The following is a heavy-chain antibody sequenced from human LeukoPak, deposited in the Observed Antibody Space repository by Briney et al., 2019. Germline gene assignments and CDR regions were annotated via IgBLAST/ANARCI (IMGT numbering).Heavy chain of an antibody. CDR3: ARGIAAAGIGNDY. Sequence: GRSLRLSCAASGFTFSSYAMHWVSQAPDKGLEWVAVISYDGRNKYYADSVKGRFTISRDNFKNAVYLEMNSLGGEYTAVYYGARGIAAAGIGNDYWGQGTLVIVSS. CDR1: GFTFSSYA. J-gene: IGHJ4*02. CDR2: ISYDGRNK. D-gene: IGHD6-13*01. V-gene: IGHV3-30*14.